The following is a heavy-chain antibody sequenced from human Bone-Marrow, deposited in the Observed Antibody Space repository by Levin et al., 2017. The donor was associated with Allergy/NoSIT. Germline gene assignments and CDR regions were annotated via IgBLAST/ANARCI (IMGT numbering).Heavy chain of an antibody. D-gene: IGHD2-15*01. CDR2: INAMGSST. J-gene: IGHJ4*02. V-gene: IGHV3-20*04. CDR3: TRDQGWSSEVGDH. Sequence: GGSLRLSCTTSGFTFRLYAMSWVRQVAGKGLEWVSDINAMGSSTGYADSVRGRFTISRDNAKNSLYLQMNGLRGEDPALYYCTRDQGWSSEVGDHWGQGTLVTVSS. CDR1: GFTFRLYA.